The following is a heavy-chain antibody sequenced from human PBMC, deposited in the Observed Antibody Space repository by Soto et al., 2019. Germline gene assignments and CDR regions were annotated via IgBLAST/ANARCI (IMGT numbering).Heavy chain of an antibody. CDR2: IIPIFGTA. CDR1: GGTFSSYA. V-gene: IGHV1-69*01. CDR3: GGGGRVSLPGENWFAP. D-gene: IGHD3-16*01. Sequence: QVQLVQSGAEVKKPGSSVKVSCKASGGTFSSYAISWVRQAPGQGLEWMGGIIPIFGTANYAQKFQGRVTITEDESTSPAYMGLSSLRFEDRAVYSWGGGGRVSLPGENWFAPWGQETLVPVSS. J-gene: IGHJ5*02.